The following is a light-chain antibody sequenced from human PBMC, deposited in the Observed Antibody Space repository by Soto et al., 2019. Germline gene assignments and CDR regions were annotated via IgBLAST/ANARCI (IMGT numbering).Light chain of an antibody. CDR1: SGHSTYI. J-gene: IGLJ2*01. Sequence: QPVLTQSSSASASLGSSVKLTCTLNSGHSTYILAWHQHQPGKAPRYLMKLEGSGSYNKGSGVPDRFSGSSSGADRYLSISHLQSEDDAAYYWETWGRDTRVFGRGTKLTVL. CDR2: LEGSGSY. V-gene: IGLV4-60*03. CDR3: ETWGRDTRV.